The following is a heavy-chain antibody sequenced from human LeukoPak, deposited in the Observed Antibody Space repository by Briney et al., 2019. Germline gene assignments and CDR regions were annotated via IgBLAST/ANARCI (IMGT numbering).Heavy chain of an antibody. D-gene: IGHD5-18*01. Sequence: ASETLSLTCTVSGGSISSSSYYWGWIRQPPGKGLEWIGSIYYSGSTYYNPSLKSRVTISVDTSKNQFSLKLSSVTAADTAVYYCATLSLGLPNYFDYWGQGTLVTVSS. CDR2: IYYSGST. CDR3: ATLSLGLPNYFDY. J-gene: IGHJ4*02. V-gene: IGHV4-39*01. CDR1: GGSISSSSYY.